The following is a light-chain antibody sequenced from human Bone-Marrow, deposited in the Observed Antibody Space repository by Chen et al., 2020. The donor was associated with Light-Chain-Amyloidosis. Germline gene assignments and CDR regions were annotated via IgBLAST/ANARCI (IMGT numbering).Light chain of an antibody. Sequence: DIHMTKSPSTLSASVGDRVTITCRASQSISSWLAWYQQKPGKAPKLLIYDASSLESGVPSRFSGSGSGTEFTLTISSLQPDDFATYYCQQYNSYSWTFGQGTKVEIK. J-gene: IGKJ1*01. CDR1: QSISSW. CDR3: QQYNSYSWT. V-gene: IGKV1-5*01. CDR2: DAS.